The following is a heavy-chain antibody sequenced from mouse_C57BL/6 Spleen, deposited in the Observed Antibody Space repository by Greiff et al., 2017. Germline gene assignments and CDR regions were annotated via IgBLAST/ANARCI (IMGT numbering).Heavy chain of an antibody. CDR3: ARGRIYYDYDGLFAY. CDR1: GFTFSDYG. J-gene: IGHJ3*01. Sequence: EVKLVESGGGLVKPGGSLKLSCAASGFTFSDYGMHWVRQAPEKGLEWVAYISSGSSTSYYADTVKGRFTISRDNAKHTLFLQMTSLRSEDTAMYYCARGRIYYDYDGLFAYWGQGTLVTVSA. CDR2: ISSGSSTS. D-gene: IGHD2-4*01. V-gene: IGHV5-17*01.